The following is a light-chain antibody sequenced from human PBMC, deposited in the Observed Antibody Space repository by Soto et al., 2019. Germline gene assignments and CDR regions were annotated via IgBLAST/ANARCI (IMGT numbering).Light chain of an antibody. CDR2: GAS. J-gene: IGKJ5*01. V-gene: IGKV3-20*01. CDR3: QQYARSPWT. Sequence: IVLTQSPASLSLSARQSSTLCGRASQSVSSYLAWYQQKPGQAPRLLIYGASSRATGIPDRFSGSGSGTDFTLTISRLEPEDFAVYYCQQYARSPWTFGQGTRLEIK. CDR1: QSVSSY.